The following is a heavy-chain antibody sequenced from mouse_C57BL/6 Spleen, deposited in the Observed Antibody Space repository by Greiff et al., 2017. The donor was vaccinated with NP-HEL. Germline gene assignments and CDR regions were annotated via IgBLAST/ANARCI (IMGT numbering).Heavy chain of an antibody. Sequence: QVQLQQPGAELVKPGASVKLSCKASGYTFTSYWMQWVKQRPGQGLEWIGEIDPSDSYTNYNQKFKGKATLTVDTSSSTAYMQLSSLTSEDSAVYYCARWLLRYFDYWGQGTTLTVSS. D-gene: IGHD2-3*01. CDR3: ARWLLRYFDY. V-gene: IGHV1-50*01. CDR2: IDPSDSYT. CDR1: GYTFTSYW. J-gene: IGHJ2*01.